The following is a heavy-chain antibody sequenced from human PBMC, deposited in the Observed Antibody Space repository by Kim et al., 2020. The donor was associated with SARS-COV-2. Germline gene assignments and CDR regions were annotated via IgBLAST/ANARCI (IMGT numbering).Heavy chain of an antibody. CDR1: GFTFDDYA. J-gene: IGHJ1*01. CDR2: ISWNSGSI. D-gene: IGHD4-17*01. V-gene: IGHV3-9*01. CDR3: AKDTVASGAVTNSH. Sequence: GGSLRLSCAASGFTFDDYAMHWVRQAPGKGLEWVSGISWNSGSIGYADSVKGRFTISRDNAKNSLYLQMNSLRAEDTALYYCAKDTVASGAVTNSHWGQG.